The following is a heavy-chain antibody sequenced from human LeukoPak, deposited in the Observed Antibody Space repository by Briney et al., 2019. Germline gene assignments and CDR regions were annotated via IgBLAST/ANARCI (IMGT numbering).Heavy chain of an antibody. CDR3: GRDWSITS. CDR2: IGSSGSTI. J-gene: IGHJ3*01. V-gene: IGHV3-11*04. D-gene: IGHD3-10*01. CDR1: GLTFFDSK. Sequence: PGGSLRLSSAAPGLTFFDSKMSWIAQAPGKGLEWVSYIGSSGSTIYYADSVKGRFTISRDNAKKSLYLQINSLRAEDTAVYYCGRDWSITSWGQGTMVTVSS.